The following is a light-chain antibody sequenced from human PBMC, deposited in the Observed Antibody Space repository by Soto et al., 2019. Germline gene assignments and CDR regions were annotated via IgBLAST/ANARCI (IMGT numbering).Light chain of an antibody. CDR3: SSYTSSSTYV. J-gene: IGLJ1*01. V-gene: IGLV2-14*01. Sequence: QSALTQPASVSGSPGQSITIPCTGTSSDVGGYNYVSWYQQYPGKAPKVMIYEVSNRPSGVYNRFSGSKSGNTASLTISGLQAEDEADYYCSSYTSSSTYVFGTGTKLTVL. CDR2: EVS. CDR1: SSDVGGYNY.